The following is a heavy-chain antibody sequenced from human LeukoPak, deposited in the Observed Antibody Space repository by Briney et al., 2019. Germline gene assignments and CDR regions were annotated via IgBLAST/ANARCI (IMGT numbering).Heavy chain of an antibody. CDR3: ARGYNHFDY. V-gene: IGHV4-34*01. Sequence: SETLSLTCAVYGGSFSGYYWSWIRQPPGKGLEWIGEINHSGSTNYNPSLKSRVTISVDTSKNQFSLKLSSVTSADTAVYYCARGYNHFDYWGQGTLVTVSS. CDR1: GGSFSGYY. D-gene: IGHD1-14*01. J-gene: IGHJ4*02. CDR2: INHSGST.